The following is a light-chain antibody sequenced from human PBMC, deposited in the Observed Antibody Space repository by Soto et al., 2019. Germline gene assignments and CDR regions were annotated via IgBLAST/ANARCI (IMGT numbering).Light chain of an antibody. Sequence: DIQMTQSPSSLSASVGDRVTIPCRASQTIGTNLNWYQVKPGKAPKLLIYAASNLESGVPSRFSGSGSGTEFTLSISSLQPDDFATYYCQQYNSYSPRTFGQGTKVDI. V-gene: IGKV1-5*01. CDR1: QTIGTN. CDR2: AAS. CDR3: QQYNSYSPRT. J-gene: IGKJ1*01.